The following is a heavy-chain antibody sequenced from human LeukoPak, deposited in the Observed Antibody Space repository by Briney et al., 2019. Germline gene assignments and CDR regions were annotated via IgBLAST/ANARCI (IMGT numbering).Heavy chain of an antibody. Sequence: KPGGSLRLSCAASGFIFSGSAMNWVRQAPGKGLEWVSSISSSSSYIYYADSVKGRFTISRDNAKNSLYLQMNSLRAEDTAVYYCASGAVADVYWGQGTLVTVSS. CDR3: ASGAVADVY. D-gene: IGHD6-19*01. J-gene: IGHJ4*02. V-gene: IGHV3-21*01. CDR1: GFIFSGSA. CDR2: ISSSSSYI.